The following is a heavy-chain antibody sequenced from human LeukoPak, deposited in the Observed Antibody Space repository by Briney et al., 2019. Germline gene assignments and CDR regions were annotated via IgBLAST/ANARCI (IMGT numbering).Heavy chain of an antibody. V-gene: IGHV1-2*02. J-gene: IGHJ4*02. CDR3: ARSTKTYYYDSSGSYFDY. CDR1: GYTFTGYY. CDR2: INPNSGGT. Sequence: ASVKVSCKASGYTFTGYYMHWVRQAPGQGLEWMGWINPNSGGTNYAQKFQGRVTMTRDTSISTAYMELSRLRSGDTAVYYCARSTKTYYYDSSGSYFDYWGQGTLVTVSS. D-gene: IGHD3-22*01.